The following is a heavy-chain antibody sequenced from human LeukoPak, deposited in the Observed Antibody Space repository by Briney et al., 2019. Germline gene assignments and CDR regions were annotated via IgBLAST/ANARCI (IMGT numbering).Heavy chain of an antibody. Sequence: SETLSLTCTVSGGTISSYYWNWIRQPPGKGLEWIGYIHYSGSTKYNPSLKSRVTISVDTSKNQFSLKLTSVTAADTAVYYCARTYSRSSLGGMDVWGQGTTVTVSS. CDR1: GGTISSYY. CDR2: IHYSGST. J-gene: IGHJ6*02. CDR3: ARTYSRSSLGGMDV. V-gene: IGHV4-59*01. D-gene: IGHD6-6*01.